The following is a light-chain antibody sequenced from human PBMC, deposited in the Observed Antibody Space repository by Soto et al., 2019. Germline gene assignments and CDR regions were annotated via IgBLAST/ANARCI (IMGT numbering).Light chain of an antibody. CDR2: HAS. V-gene: IGKV1-13*02. Sequence: AIQLTQSPSSLSASVGDRVTFTCRASQDISNALAWYQQKPGKAPKLLIHHASSLESGVPSRFSGSGSGTDFTLTISSLQTEDFATYYCQQFNSYPITFGQRTRLEIK. CDR1: QDISNA. J-gene: IGKJ5*01. CDR3: QQFNSYPIT.